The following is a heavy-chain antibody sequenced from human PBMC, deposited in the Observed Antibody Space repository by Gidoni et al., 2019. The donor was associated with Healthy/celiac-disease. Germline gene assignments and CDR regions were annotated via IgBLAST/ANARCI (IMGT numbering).Heavy chain of an antibody. CDR2: INSDGSST. D-gene: IGHD3-22*01. V-gene: IGHV3-74*01. CDR1: GFTFSSYW. J-gene: IGHJ6*02. Sequence: EVQLVESGGGLVQPGGSLRLSCAASGFTFSSYWMHWVRQAPGKGLVWVSRINSDGSSTSYADSVKGRFTISRDNAKNTLYLQMNSLRAEDTAVYYCARGKNTMIDYGMDVWGQGTTVTVSS. CDR3: ARGKNTMIDYGMDV.